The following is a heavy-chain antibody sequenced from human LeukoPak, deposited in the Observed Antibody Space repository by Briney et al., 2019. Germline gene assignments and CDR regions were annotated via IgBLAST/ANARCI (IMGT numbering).Heavy chain of an antibody. J-gene: IGHJ6*02. CDR2: IYYSGST. CDR3: ARGPLLGYCSGGSCYSYYYYGMDV. D-gene: IGHD2-15*01. V-gene: IGHV4-59*01. Sequence: SETLSLTCTVSGGSISSYYWSWLRQPPGKGREWIEYIYYSGSTNYNPSLKSRVTISVDTSKNQFSLKLSSVNAADTAVYYCARGPLLGYCSGGSCYSYYYYGMDVWGQGTTVTVSS. CDR1: GGSISSYY.